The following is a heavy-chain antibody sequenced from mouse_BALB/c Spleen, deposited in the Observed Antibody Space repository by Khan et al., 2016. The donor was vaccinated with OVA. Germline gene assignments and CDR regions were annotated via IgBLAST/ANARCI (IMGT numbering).Heavy chain of an antibody. CDR2: IYPGNGYT. V-gene: IGHV1S134*01. J-gene: IGHJ2*01. CDR1: GSTFTSYG. Sequence: EVQLQESGAELGRPGSSVKLSCKTSGSTFTSYGIKWVKQRPGQGLEWIGYIYPGNGYTEYNERFQGKAILTSDTSSSTAYIQLRSLTSEDSAIYFCTTAYYRYYFDYWGQGTTLTVSS. D-gene: IGHD2-14*01. CDR3: TTAYYRYYFDY.